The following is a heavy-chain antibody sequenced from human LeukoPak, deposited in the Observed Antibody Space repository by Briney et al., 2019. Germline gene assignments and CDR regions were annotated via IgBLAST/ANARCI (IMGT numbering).Heavy chain of an antibody. D-gene: IGHD3-22*01. J-gene: IGHJ4*02. CDR2: IIPIFGTA. V-gene: IGHV1-69*05. CDR1: GGTFSSYA. Sequence: ASVKVSCKASGGTFSSYAISWVRQAPGQGLGWMGGIIPIFGTANYAQKFQGRVTITTDESTSTAYMELSSLRSEDTAVYYCARASGDYYDSSGVGYFDYWGQGTLVTVSS. CDR3: ARASGDYYDSSGVGYFDY.